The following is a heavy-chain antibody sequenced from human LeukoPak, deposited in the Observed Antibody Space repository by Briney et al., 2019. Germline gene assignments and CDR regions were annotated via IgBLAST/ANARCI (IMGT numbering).Heavy chain of an antibody. J-gene: IGHJ4*02. Sequence: GGSLRLSCAASGFIFSTYTMNWVRQAPGKGLGWVSSVSSSSSYIYYADSVKGRFTISRDNAKNSLYLQMNSLRSEDTAVYYCARGSADFDYWGQGTLVTVPS. D-gene: IGHD6-19*01. CDR2: VSSSSSYI. V-gene: IGHV3-21*06. CDR3: ARGSADFDY. CDR1: GFIFSTYT.